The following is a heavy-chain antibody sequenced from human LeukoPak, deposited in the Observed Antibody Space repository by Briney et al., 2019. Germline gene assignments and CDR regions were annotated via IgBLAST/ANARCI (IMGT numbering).Heavy chain of an antibody. J-gene: IGHJ6*02. V-gene: IGHV1-2*04. CDR3: ARGGGGAYYDILTGYPRRGQYYYGMDV. D-gene: IGHD3-9*01. CDR1: GYTFTDYY. CDR2: INPNSGGT. Sequence: ASVKVSCKASGYTFTDYYIHWVRQAPGQGLEWMGWINPNSGGTNYAQKFQGWVTMTRDTSISTAYMELSRLRSDDTAVYYCARGGGGAYYDILTGYPRRGQYYYGMDVWGQGTTVTVSS.